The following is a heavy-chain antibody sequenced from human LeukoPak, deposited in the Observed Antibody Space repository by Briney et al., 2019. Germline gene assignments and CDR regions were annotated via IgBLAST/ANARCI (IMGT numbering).Heavy chain of an antibody. CDR2: FDPEDGET. CDR1: GYTLTELS. CDR3: ATTLYITIFGVVNDAFDI. V-gene: IGHV1-24*01. D-gene: IGHD3-3*01. J-gene: IGHJ3*02. Sequence: ASVKVSCKVSGYTLTELSMHWVRQAPGKGLEWMGGFDPEDGETIYAQKFQGRVTMTEDTSTDTAYMELSSLRSEDTAVYYCATTLYITIFGVVNDAFDIWGQGTMVTVSS.